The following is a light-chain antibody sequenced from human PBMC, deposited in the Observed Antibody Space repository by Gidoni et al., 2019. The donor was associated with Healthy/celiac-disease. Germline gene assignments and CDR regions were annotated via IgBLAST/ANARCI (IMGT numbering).Light chain of an antibody. CDR3: QQYVSSPRT. Sequence: EIVLTQSPGTLSLPPAERATLSCRASQSVHRSYLAWYQQKPGQAPRLLIYAASSRATGIPDRCSGSGSGTDFTRTIGRLEPEDFAVYYCQQYVSSPRTFGQGTKLEIK. J-gene: IGKJ2*01. V-gene: IGKV3-20*01. CDR1: QSVHRSY. CDR2: AAS.